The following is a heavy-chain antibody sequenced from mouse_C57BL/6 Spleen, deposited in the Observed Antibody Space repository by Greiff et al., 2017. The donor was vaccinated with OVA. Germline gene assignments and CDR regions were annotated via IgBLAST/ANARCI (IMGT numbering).Heavy chain of an antibody. CDR2: IFPGSGST. CDR1: GYTFTDYY. V-gene: IGHV1-75*01. Sequence: VQLQQSGPELVKPGASVKISCKASGYTFTDYYINWVKQRPGQGLEWIGWIFPGSGSTYYNEKFKGKATLTVDKSSSTAYMLLSSLSSEVSAFSFCAIYGNFSSSAMDYWGQGTSVTVSS. D-gene: IGHD2-1*01. J-gene: IGHJ4*01. CDR3: AIYGNFSSSAMDY.